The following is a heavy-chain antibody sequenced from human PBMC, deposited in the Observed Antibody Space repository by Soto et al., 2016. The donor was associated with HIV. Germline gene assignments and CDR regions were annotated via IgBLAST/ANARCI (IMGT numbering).Heavy chain of an antibody. CDR3: TTQFSGIDY. CDR2: IKDKIAGGTT. D-gene: IGHD1-26*01. CDR1: GFTFKNAW. J-gene: IGHJ4*02. Sequence: EVQLVESGGGLVKPGGSLRLSCAASGFTFKNAWMSWVRQAPGKGLERVGRIKDKIAGGTTDYAAPVKDRFTISRDDSKNTLFLEMKSLKTEDTGVYYCTTQFSGIDYWGQGTVVTVSS. V-gene: IGHV3-15*01.